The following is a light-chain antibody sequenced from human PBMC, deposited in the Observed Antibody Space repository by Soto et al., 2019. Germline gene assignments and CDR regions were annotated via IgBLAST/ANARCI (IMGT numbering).Light chain of an antibody. V-gene: IGLV2-23*02. CDR2: EVS. CDR3: CSYGGSRAV. J-gene: IGLJ7*01. Sequence: QSALTQPASVSGSPGQSITISCTGTSSDVGSHNLVSWYQQHPGQAPKLMIYEVSKRPLWVSARFSASKSGNTASLTISGHQAEDEADYYCCSYGGSRAVFGGGTQLTVL. CDR1: SSDVGSHNL.